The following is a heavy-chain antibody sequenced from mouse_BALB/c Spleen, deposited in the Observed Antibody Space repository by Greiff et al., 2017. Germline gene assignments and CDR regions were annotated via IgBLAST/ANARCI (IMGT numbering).Heavy chain of an antibody. D-gene: IGHD1-1*01. J-gene: IGHJ1*01. V-gene: IGHV5-17*02. CDR2: ISSGSSTI. CDR1: GFTFSSFG. Sequence: EVKLVESGGGLVQPGGSRKLSCAASGFTFSSFGMHWVRQAPEKGLEWVAYISSGSSTIYYADTVKGRFTISRDNPKNTLFLQMTSLRSEDTAMYYCARWGSRRYFDVWGAGTTVTVSS. CDR3: ARWGSRRYFDV.